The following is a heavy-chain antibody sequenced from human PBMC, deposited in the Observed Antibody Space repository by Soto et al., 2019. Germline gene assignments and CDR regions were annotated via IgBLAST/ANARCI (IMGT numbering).Heavy chain of an antibody. D-gene: IGHD2-15*01. J-gene: IGHJ4*02. CDR3: ARRRGAYIDC. CDR1: GFTFSDHY. Sequence: EVQLVESGGGLVQPGGSLRLSCAASGFTFSDHYMDWVRHAPGKGLEWVGRIKNKANYYTTEYAASVKGRFTISRDDSKNSLYLQMNSLKTDDTAVYYCARRRGAYIDCWGQGTLVTVSS. V-gene: IGHV3-72*01. CDR2: IKNKANYYTT.